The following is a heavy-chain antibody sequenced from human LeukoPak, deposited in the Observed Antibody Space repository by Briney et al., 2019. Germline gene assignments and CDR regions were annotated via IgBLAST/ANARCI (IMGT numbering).Heavy chain of an antibody. D-gene: IGHD3-10*01. CDR1: GGSFEHYF. J-gene: IGHJ4*02. V-gene: IGHV4-59*01. Sequence: SETLSLTCSVSGGSFEHYFWSWIRQPPGKGLEWIGYVYYSGTTAYSPSLKSRLTISADTSKNQFSLKLSSVTAADTAVYYCASHRRSHGSEYWGQGTLVTVSS. CDR3: ASHRRSHGSEY. CDR2: VYYSGTT.